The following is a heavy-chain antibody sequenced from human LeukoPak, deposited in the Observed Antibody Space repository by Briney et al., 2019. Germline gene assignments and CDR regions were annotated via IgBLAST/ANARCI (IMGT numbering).Heavy chain of an antibody. CDR1: GFPFSDCY. CDR3: TKDAGTYNGRDP. Sequence: PGGSLTLFCTVCGFPFSDCYIHWVRHSRGEGVEWGGLIEKKTKDDKTPYAASLRGSFTFSKDDSQNTAYLQMYSLEPEDTVLYYCTKDAGTYNGRDPWGQGTLVTVSS. CDR2: IEKKTKDDKT. J-gene: IGHJ5*02. V-gene: IGHV3-73*01. D-gene: IGHD1-26*01.